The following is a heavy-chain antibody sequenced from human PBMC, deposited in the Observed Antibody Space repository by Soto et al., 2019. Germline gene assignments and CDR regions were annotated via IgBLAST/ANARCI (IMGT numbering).Heavy chain of an antibody. CDR1: GFTFSSYA. CDR2: ISGSGGST. Sequence: ETQLVESGGGLVRPGGSLRLSCAASGFTFSSYAMSWVRQAPGKGLEWVSAISGSGGSTYYADSVKGRFTISRDNSKNTLYLQMNSLRAEDTAVYYCAKGQNKYYDFWSGYSDYYYGMDVWGQGTTVTVSS. J-gene: IGHJ6*02. D-gene: IGHD3-3*01. CDR3: AKGQNKYYDFWSGYSDYYYGMDV. V-gene: IGHV3-23*04.